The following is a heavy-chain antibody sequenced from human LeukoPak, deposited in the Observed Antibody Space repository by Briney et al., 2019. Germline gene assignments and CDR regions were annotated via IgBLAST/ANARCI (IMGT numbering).Heavy chain of an antibody. D-gene: IGHD3-10*01. CDR2: ISAYNGNT. J-gene: IGHJ3*02. CDR1: GYTFTSYG. Sequence: ASVKVSCKASGYTFTSYGISWVRQAPGQGLEWMGWISAYNGNTNYAQKLQGRVTMTTDTSTSTAYMELRSLRSDDTAVYYCARKASMVSPPKGAFDIWGQGTMVTVSS. CDR3: ARKASMVSPPKGAFDI. V-gene: IGHV1-18*01.